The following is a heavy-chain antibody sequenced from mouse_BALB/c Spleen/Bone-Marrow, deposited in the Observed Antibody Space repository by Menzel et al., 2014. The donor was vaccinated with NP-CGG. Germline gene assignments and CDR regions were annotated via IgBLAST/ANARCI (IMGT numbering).Heavy chain of an antibody. Sequence: EVQVVESGPGLAKPSQSLPLTCSVTGYSITSGYYWNWIRQFPGNKLEWMGYISYDGSNNYSPSLKNRISITRDTSKNQFFLKLNSVTTEDTATYYCARGFITTVVPFAYWGQGTLVTVSA. J-gene: IGHJ3*01. D-gene: IGHD1-1*01. CDR1: GYSITSGYY. CDR2: ISYDGSN. CDR3: ARGFITTVVPFAY. V-gene: IGHV3-6*02.